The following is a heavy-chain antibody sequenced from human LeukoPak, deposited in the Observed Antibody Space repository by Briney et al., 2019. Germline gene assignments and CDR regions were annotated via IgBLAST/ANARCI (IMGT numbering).Heavy chain of an antibody. V-gene: IGHV3-30-3*01. CDR2: ISHDGGNK. CDR1: GVTFRSYA. J-gene: IGHJ1*01. D-gene: IGHD6-19*01. CDR3: ARGRVSWQWQVRELQH. Sequence: PGGSLRLSCAGSGVTFRSYAMHWVRQAPGKGLEWVATISHDGGNKDYAESVKGRFTISRDNSETTLFLQMNSLRPEDTAFYYCARGRVSWQWQVRELQHWGQGTLVIVSS.